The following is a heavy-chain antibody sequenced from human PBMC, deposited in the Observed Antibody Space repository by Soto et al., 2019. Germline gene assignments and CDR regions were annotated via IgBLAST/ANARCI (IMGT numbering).Heavy chain of an antibody. D-gene: IGHD6-13*01. Sequence: ASVKVSCKASGYTFTSYAMHWVRQAPGQRLEWMGWINAGNGNTEYSQKFQGRVTLTRDTSTSTVYMDLSSLKSEDTAVYYCARGLAAGDYWGQGTLVTVSS. V-gene: IGHV1-3*01. CDR3: ARGLAAGDY. CDR2: INAGNGNT. CDR1: GYTFTSYA. J-gene: IGHJ4*02.